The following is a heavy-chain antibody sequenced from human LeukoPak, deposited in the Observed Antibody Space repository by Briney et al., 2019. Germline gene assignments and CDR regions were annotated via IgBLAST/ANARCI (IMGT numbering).Heavy chain of an antibody. Sequence: SETLSLTCTVSGGSISGYYWSWIRQPAGKRLEWIGRINTSGSTYYNPSLKSRVTMLVDTSKNQFSVKLSSVTAADTAVYYCARDYSSPSPFDYWGQGALVTVSS. CDR3: ARDYSSPSPFDY. D-gene: IGHD6-6*01. J-gene: IGHJ4*02. CDR2: INTSGST. CDR1: GGSISGYY. V-gene: IGHV4-4*07.